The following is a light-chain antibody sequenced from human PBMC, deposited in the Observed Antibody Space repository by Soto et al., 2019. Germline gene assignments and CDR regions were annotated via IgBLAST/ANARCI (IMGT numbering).Light chain of an antibody. CDR1: HRVSSY. Sequence: EILMTQSPATLSVSPGESATLSCSASHRVSSYLAWYQQKPGQAPRLLMYGVSTGATGIPDRFSGSGSGTDFTLTISSLQPDDFATYHCQQYNSYSRTFGQGTKVDIK. CDR2: GVS. CDR3: QQYNSYSRT. V-gene: IGKV3D-15*01. J-gene: IGKJ1*01.